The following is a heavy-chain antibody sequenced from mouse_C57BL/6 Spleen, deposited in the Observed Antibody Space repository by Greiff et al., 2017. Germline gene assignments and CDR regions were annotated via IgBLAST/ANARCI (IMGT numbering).Heavy chain of an antibody. J-gene: IGHJ1*03. V-gene: IGHV3-6*01. Sequence: EVQLQQSGPGLVKPSQSLSLTCSVTGYSITSGYYWNWIRQFPGNKLEWMGYISYDGSNNYNPSLKNRISITRDTSKNQFFLKLNSVTTEDTATYYCARKDLEWGGYFDVWGTGTTVTVSS. CDR1: GYSITSGYY. CDR3: ARKDLEWGGYFDV. CDR2: ISYDGSN.